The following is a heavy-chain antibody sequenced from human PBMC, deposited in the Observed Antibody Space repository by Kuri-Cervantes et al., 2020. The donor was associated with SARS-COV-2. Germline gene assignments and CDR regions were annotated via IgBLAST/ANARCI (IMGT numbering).Heavy chain of an antibody. V-gene: IGHV3-21*01. J-gene: IGHJ4*02. CDR3: ARDLRMGKSLDY. CDR1: GFTFSSYS. CDR2: ITASSTFT. Sequence: GGSLRLSCAASGFTFSSYSMTWVRQAPGKGLEWVSSITASSTFTHYADSLRGRFTISKDNAKNTLYLQMNSLRAEDTAVYYCARDLRMGKSLDYWGQGTLVTVSS. D-gene: IGHD3-16*01.